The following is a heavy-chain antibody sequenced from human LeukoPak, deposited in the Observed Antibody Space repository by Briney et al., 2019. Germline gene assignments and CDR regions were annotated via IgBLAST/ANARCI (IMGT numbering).Heavy chain of an antibody. CDR3: ARGPGDFDASDI. Sequence: GGSLRLSCAASGFMFSSNWMSWVRQAPGKGLEWVAHIKENGNEQYYADSVKGRFTISRDNAKKSLCLQMNSLRAEDTAVYYCARGPGDFDASDIWGQGTMVTVSS. CDR1: GFMFSSNW. J-gene: IGHJ3*02. D-gene: IGHD1-14*01. V-gene: IGHV3-7*01. CDR2: IKENGNEQ.